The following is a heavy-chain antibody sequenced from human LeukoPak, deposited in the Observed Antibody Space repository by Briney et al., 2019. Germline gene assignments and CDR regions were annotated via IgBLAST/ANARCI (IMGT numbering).Heavy chain of an antibody. CDR2: IIPIFGTA. Sequence: SVKVSCKASGGTFSSYAISWVRQAPGQGLEWMGGIIPIFGTANYAQKFQGRVTITTDESTSTAYMELSSLKTEDTAVYYCTTDLGTRRETYYYGSGRGDYWGQGTLSPSPQ. CDR1: GGTFSSYA. D-gene: IGHD3-10*01. J-gene: IGHJ4*02. V-gene: IGHV1-69*05. CDR3: TTDLGTRRETYYYGSGRGDY.